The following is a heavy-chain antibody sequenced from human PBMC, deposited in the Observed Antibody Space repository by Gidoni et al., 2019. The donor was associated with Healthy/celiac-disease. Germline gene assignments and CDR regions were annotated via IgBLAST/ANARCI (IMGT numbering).Heavy chain of an antibody. Sequence: EVQLVESGGGLVQPGGSLRLACAASGFTFSSYDMHWVRQATGKGLEWVSAIGTAGDPYYPGSVKGRFTISRENAKNSLYLQMNSLRAGDTAVYYCARFGGYSYGFDYWGQGTLVTVSS. D-gene: IGHD5-18*01. CDR3: ARFGGYSYGFDY. V-gene: IGHV3-13*05. J-gene: IGHJ4*02. CDR2: IGTAGDP. CDR1: GFTFSSYD.